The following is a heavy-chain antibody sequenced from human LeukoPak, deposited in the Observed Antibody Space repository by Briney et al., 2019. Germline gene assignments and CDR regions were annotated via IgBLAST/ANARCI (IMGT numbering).Heavy chain of an antibody. Sequence: SETLSLTCTVSGGSISSYYWSWIRQPPGKGLEWIGYIYYSGSTNYNPSLKSRVTISVDTSKNQFSLKLSSVTAADTAVYYCARLGCSGGSCYSVIFNRFDPWGQGTLVTVSS. CDR3: ARLGCSGGSCYSVIFNRFDP. CDR2: IYYSGST. D-gene: IGHD2-15*01. CDR1: GGSISSYY. J-gene: IGHJ5*02. V-gene: IGHV4-59*08.